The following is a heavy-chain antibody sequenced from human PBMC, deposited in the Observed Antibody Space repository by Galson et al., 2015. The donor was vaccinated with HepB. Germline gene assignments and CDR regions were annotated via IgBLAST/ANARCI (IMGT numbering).Heavy chain of an antibody. Sequence: SETLSLTCTVSGYSISSGYYWGWIRQPPGKGLEWIGSIYHSGSTYYNPSLKSRVTISVDTSKNQFSLKLSSVTAADTAVYYCAREGMVRGVITLDPWGQGTLVTVSS. D-gene: IGHD3-10*01. CDR3: AREGMVRGVITLDP. CDR1: GYSISSGYY. J-gene: IGHJ5*02. V-gene: IGHV4-38-2*02. CDR2: IYHSGST.